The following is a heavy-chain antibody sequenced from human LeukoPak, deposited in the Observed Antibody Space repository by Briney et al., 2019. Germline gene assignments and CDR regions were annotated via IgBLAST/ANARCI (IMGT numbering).Heavy chain of an antibody. J-gene: IGHJ3*02. D-gene: IGHD2-21*02. Sequence: GGSLRLSCAASGFTFSSFAMSWVRQAPGKGLEWVSVISGSGGSTYYADSVKGRFIISRDKSKNTLYLQMNSLRAEDTAVYYCARGRRDCSGDCYVAFDIWGQGTMVTVSS. CDR3: ARGRRDCSGDCYVAFDI. CDR1: GFTFSSFA. V-gene: IGHV3-23*01. CDR2: ISGSGGST.